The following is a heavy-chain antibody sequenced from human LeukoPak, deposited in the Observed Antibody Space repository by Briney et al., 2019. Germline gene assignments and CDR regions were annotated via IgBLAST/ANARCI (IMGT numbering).Heavy chain of an antibody. CDR1: GFTFSSNW. CDR3: ARVPVWGSYRYLHYYYYMDV. J-gene: IGHJ6*03. Sequence: PGGSLRLSCVASGFTFSSNWMSWVRQAPGKGLEWVANIKQDGSEKYYVDSVKGRFTISRDNAKNSLYLQMNSLRAEDTAVYYCARVPVWGSYRYLHYYYYMDVWGKGTTATVSS. CDR2: IKQDGSEK. D-gene: IGHD3-16*02. V-gene: IGHV3-7*01.